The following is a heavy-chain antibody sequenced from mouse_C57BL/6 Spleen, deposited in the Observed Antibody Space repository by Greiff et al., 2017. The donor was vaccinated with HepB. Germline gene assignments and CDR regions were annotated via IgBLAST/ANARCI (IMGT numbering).Heavy chain of an antibody. CDR2: INPNNGGT. J-gene: IGHJ3*01. CDR1: GYTFTDYN. CDR3: ARTAAQAPWFAY. D-gene: IGHD3-2*02. V-gene: IGHV1-18*01. Sequence: EVQLQQSGPELVKPGASVKIPCKASGYTFTDYNMDWVKQSHGKSLEWIGDINPNNGGTIYNQKFKGKATLTVDKSSSTAYIELRSLTSEETAVYYCARTAAQAPWFAYWGKGTLVTVSA.